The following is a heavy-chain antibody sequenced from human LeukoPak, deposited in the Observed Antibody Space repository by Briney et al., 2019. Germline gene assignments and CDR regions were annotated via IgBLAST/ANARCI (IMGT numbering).Heavy chain of an antibody. J-gene: IGHJ4*02. CDR2: IKQDGSEK. D-gene: IGHD2-2*01. Sequence: GGSLRLSCAASGFTFSRYWMSWVRQAPGKGLEWVANIKQDGSEKFYVDSVRGRFTISRDNAKNSLYLQMNSLRAEDTAVYYCVRDKLGDYSSITCSDSDYWGQGTLVTVSS. V-gene: IGHV3-7*03. CDR3: VRDKLGDYSSITCSDSDY. CDR1: GFTFSRYW.